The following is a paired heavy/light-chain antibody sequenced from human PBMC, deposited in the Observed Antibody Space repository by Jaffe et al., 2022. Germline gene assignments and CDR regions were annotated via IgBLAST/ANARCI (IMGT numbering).Heavy chain of an antibody. J-gene: IGHJ4*02. CDR1: GYNFATYW. V-gene: IGHV5-51*03. CDR3: ATWSKESGLY. Sequence: EVQLVQSGAEVKKPGESLKISCKGSGYNFATYWIGWVRQMPGKGLEWMGIIHPGGSGTRYRPSFQGQVTISADKSISTAYLQWSSLEASDTAMYYCATWSKESGLYWGQGTLVTVSS. CDR2: IHPGGSGT. D-gene: IGHD2-15*01.
Light chain of an antibody. V-gene: IGKV2-30*01. CDR2: KVS. CDR3: MQGTPWPWT. Sequence: DVVITQSPLSLPVTLGQPASISCRSSQSLVYSDGNIYLNWFQQRPGQSPRRLIYKVSNRDSGVPDRFSGSGSGTDFTLKISRVEAEDVGVYYCMQGTPWPWTFGQGTKVEIK. CDR1: QSLVYSDGNIY. J-gene: IGKJ1*01.